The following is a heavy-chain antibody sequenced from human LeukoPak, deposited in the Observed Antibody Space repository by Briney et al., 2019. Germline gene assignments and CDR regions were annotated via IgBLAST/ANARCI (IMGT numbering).Heavy chain of an antibody. Sequence: KTSETLSLTCAVYGGSFSGYYWSWIRQPPGKGLEWIGEINHSGSTNYNPSLKSRVTISVDTSKNQFSLKLSSVTAADTAVYYCARVRGSEHLDYWGQGTLVTVSS. D-gene: IGHD3-16*01. CDR2: INHSGST. V-gene: IGHV4-34*01. CDR1: GGSFSGYY. CDR3: ARVRGSEHLDY. J-gene: IGHJ4*02.